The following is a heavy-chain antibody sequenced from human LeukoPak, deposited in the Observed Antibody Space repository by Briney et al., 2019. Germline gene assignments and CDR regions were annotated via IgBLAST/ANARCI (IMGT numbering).Heavy chain of an antibody. J-gene: IGHJ5*02. CDR2: IWYDGSNK. Sequence: GGSLRLSCPASGFTFSSYGMHWVRQAPGKGLEWGAVIWYDGSNKYYADSVKGRFTISRDNSKNTLYLQMNSLRAEDTAVYYCARGRRMTTVTNNWFDPWGQGTLVTVSS. V-gene: IGHV3-33*01. D-gene: IGHD4-17*01. CDR1: GFTFSSYG. CDR3: ARGRRMTTVTNNWFDP.